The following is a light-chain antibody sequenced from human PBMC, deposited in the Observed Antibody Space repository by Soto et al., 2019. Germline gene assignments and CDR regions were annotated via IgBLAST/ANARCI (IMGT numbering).Light chain of an antibody. CDR1: QTVGNS. J-gene: IGKJ2*03. Sequence: EMVMTQSPATLSVSPGDGATLSCRASQTVGNSLAWYQQKPGQAPRLLIYGASTRVTGTPVRFTGSGSGTAFSLPITSIQSADFAVYYCQQYITWPAYSFGQGTKLEIK. V-gene: IGKV3-15*01. CDR3: QQYITWPAYS. CDR2: GAS.